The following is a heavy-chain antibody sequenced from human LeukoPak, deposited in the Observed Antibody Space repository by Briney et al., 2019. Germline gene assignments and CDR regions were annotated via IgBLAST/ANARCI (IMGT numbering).Heavy chain of an antibody. J-gene: IGHJ4*02. CDR2: ITWDGGST. CDR3: ARDRGSYYLFFDY. CDR1: GFTFDDYT. V-gene: IGHV3-43*01. D-gene: IGHD1-26*01. Sequence: GGSLRLSCAASGFTFDDYTMHWVRQAPGKGLEWVSLITWDGGSTHYADSVKGRFTISRDNSKTSLYLQMNSLRAEDTAVYYCARDRGSYYLFFDYWGQGTLVTVSS.